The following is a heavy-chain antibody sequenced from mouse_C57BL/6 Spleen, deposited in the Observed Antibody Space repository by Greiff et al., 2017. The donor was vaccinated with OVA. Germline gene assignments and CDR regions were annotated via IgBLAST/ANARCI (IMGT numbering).Heavy chain of an antibody. J-gene: IGHJ1*03. Sequence: VKLQESGPGLVAPSQSLSITCTVSGFSLTSYGVHWVRQPPGKGLEWLVVIWSDGSTTYNSALKSRLSISKDNSKSQVFLKMNSLQTDDTAMYYCARHGGGGYWYFDVWGTGTTVTVSS. V-gene: IGHV2-6-1*01. CDR1: GFSLTSYG. CDR2: IWSDGST. CDR3: ARHGGGGYWYFDV. D-gene: IGHD1-1*02.